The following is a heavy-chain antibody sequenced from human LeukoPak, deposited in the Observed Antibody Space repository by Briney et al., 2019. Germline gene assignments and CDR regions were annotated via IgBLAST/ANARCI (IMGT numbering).Heavy chain of an antibody. V-gene: IGHV1-2*02. CDR3: ARGGDYGSIDY. J-gene: IGHJ4*02. CDR1: GYTFTGYY. CDR2: INPNRGGT. D-gene: IGHD4-17*01. Sequence: ASVKVSCKASGYTFTGYYMHWVRQAPGQGLEWMGWINPNRGGTNYAQKFQGRVTITRNTSISTAYMELSSLRSEDTAVYYCARGGDYGSIDYWGQGTLVTVSS.